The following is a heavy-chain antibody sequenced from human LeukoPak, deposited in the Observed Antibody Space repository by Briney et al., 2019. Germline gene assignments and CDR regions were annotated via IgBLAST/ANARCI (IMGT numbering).Heavy chain of an antibody. D-gene: IGHD4-23*01. CDR1: GGSISSGDYY. Sequence: SETLSLTCTVSGGSISSGDYYWSWIRQPPGKVLEWIGYIYYSGSTYYNPSLKSRVTISVATSKNQFSLKLSSVTAADTAVYYCARDLLNEGNHLDYWGQGTLVTVSS. J-gene: IGHJ4*02. CDR3: ARDLLNEGNHLDY. CDR2: IYYSGST. V-gene: IGHV4-30-4*01.